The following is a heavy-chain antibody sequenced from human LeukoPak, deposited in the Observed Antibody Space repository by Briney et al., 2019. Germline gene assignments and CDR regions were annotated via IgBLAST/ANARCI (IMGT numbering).Heavy chain of an antibody. CDR1: GGSFSGYY. Sequence: NTSETLSLTCAVYGGSFSGYYWSWIRQPPGKGLEWIGEINHSGSTNYNPSLKSRVTISVDTSKNQFSLKLSSVTAADTAVYYCARVGVSGRGSGSYYNFDYWGQGTLVTVSS. CDR3: ARVGVSGRGSGSYYNFDY. D-gene: IGHD3-10*01. CDR2: INHSGST. J-gene: IGHJ4*02. V-gene: IGHV4-34*01.